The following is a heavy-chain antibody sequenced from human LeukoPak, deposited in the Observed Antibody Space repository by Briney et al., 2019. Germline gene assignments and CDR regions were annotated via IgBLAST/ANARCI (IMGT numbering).Heavy chain of an antibody. CDR1: GSSFSGYE. V-gene: IGHV3-48*03. J-gene: IGHJ4*02. Sequence: GGSLRLSCAVSGSSFSGYEMNWVRQAPGKGLEWISYISSRGSATYYADSVKGRFIISRDDAKNSLYLQMNSLRAEDTAVYYCAREMEFTGYDFGLDYWGQGTLVTVSS. CDR3: AREMEFTGYDFGLDY. D-gene: IGHD3-3*01. CDR2: ISSRGSAT.